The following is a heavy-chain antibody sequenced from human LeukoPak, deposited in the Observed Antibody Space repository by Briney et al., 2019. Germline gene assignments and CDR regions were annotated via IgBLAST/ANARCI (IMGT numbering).Heavy chain of an antibody. J-gene: IGHJ4*02. CDR1: GFSLSTGGMC. Sequence: SGPTLVNPTQTFTLTCTFSGFSLSTGGMCVSWIRQPPGKALEWLARIDWDDDKYYNTSLKTRLTISKDTSKNQVVLTMTNMDPVDTATYYCARTDSNGYYSDYWGQGTLVTVSS. V-gene: IGHV2-70*11. CDR3: ARTDSNGYYSDY. CDR2: IDWDDDK. D-gene: IGHD3-22*01.